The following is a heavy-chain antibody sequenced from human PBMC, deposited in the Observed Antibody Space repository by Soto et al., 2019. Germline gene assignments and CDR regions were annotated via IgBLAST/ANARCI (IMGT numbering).Heavy chain of an antibody. J-gene: IGHJ4*02. CDR3: ARVLGGWPDY. V-gene: IGHV1-3*01. CDR1: GYTFTSYA. D-gene: IGHD2-15*01. CDR2: INAGNGIT. Sequence: ASVKVSCKASGYTFTSYAMHWVRQAPGQRLEWMGWINAGNGITKYSQKFQGRVTITRDTSASTAYMELSSLRSEDTAVYYCARVLGGWPDYWGQGTLVTVSS.